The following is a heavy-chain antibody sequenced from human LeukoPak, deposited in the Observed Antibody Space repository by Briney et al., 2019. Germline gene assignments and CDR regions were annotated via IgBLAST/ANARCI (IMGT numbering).Heavy chain of an antibody. J-gene: IGHJ4*02. D-gene: IGHD2-2*01. CDR2: FYRGDST. CDR3: AASLPNIVVVPATKGPFGY. V-gene: IGHV3-53*01. CDR1: GFTVSSSY. Sequence: PGGSLRLSCAASGFTVSSSYMYWVRQAPGKGLEWVSFFYRGDSTYYADSVKGRFTISRDNSKNTLYLQMNSLRAEDTAVYYCAASLPNIVVVPATKGPFGYWGQGALVTVSS.